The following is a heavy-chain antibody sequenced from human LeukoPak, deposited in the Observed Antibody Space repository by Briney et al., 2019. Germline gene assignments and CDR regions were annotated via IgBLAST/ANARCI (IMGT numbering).Heavy chain of an antibody. J-gene: IGHJ4*02. D-gene: IGHD1-26*01. CDR3: ARSGGMFYYDF. CDR2: IYDGGST. Sequence: SETLSLTCTVSGGGGSMSNYYWSWIRLPPGKGLQWIAYIYDGGSTNYNPSLKSRVTISVDTSKKQVSLKPSSVTAADSAFYYCARSGGMFYYDFWGQGTLVTVSS. CDR1: GGGGSMSNYY. V-gene: IGHV4-59*01.